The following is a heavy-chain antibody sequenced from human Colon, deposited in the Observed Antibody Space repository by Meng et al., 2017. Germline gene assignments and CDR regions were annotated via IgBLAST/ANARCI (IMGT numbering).Heavy chain of an antibody. CDR2: INEDGGEK. V-gene: IGHV3-7*01. CDR1: GFTFNRYW. CDR3: ARGYYGSGAFDP. D-gene: IGHD3-10*01. J-gene: IGHJ5*02. Sequence: GSLKISCAASGFTFNRYWMTWLRQAPGKGLEWVGNINEDGGEKHFVDSVEGRFTIYRDNAKNSVFLQMDSLRAEDTAVYYCARGYYGSGAFDPWGQGTLVTVSS.